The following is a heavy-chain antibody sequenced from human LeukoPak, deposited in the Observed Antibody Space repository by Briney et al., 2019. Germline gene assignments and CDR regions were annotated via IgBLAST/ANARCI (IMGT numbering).Heavy chain of an antibody. Sequence: GGSLRLSCAASGFTLSTYDMHWVRQPTGEGLEWVSIIYRAGDTYYPGSVKGRFTISRDNSDNILYLQLNSLRAEDTALYHCVKKGNSWSPRFDPWGQGTLVTVSS. V-gene: IGHV3-13*01. CDR2: IYRAGDT. D-gene: IGHD6-13*01. CDR1: GFTLSTYD. CDR3: VKKGNSWSPRFDP. J-gene: IGHJ5*02.